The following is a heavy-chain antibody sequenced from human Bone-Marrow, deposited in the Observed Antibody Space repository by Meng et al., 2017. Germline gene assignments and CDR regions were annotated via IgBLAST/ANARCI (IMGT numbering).Heavy chain of an antibody. D-gene: IGHD5-18*01. CDR2: VTGSGGTI. CDR3: AKSRRPGYSYGFDY. CDR1: GFTFSNYA. V-gene: IGHV3-23*01. J-gene: IGHJ4*02. Sequence: GESLKISCAASGFTFSNYAMSWVRQAPGKGLEWVSVVTGSGGTIYYADFVTGRFTISRDNSKNTLYLQMKSLRDEDTAVYYGAKSRRPGYSYGFDYWGQGALVTVSS.